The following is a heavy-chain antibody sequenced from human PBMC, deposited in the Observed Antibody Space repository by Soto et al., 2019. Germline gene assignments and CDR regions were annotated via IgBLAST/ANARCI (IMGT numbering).Heavy chain of an antibody. CDR3: ARGVVRFLEWFHSDINYYGMDV. V-gene: IGHV1-69*13. J-gene: IGHJ6*02. CDR1: GGTFSSYA. D-gene: IGHD3-3*01. Sequence: ASVKVSCKASGGTFSSYAISWVRQAPGQGLEWMGGIIPIFGTANYAQKFQGRVTTTADESTSTAYMELSSLRSEDTAVYYCARGVVRFLEWFHSDINYYGMDVWGQGTTVTVSS. CDR2: IIPIFGTA.